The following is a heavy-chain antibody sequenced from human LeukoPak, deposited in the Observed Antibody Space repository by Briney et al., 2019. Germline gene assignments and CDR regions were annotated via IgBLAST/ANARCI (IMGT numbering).Heavy chain of an antibody. CDR1: GGSISSYY. CDR2: IYYSGST. V-gene: IGHV4-59*01. Sequence: PSETLSLTCTVSGGSISSYYWSWIRQPPGKGLEWIGYIYYSGSTNYNTSLKSRVTISIDTSKNQFSLKLSSVTAADTAVYYCARAVAALWFDPWGQGTLVTVSS. D-gene: IGHD6-13*01. CDR3: ARAVAALWFDP. J-gene: IGHJ5*02.